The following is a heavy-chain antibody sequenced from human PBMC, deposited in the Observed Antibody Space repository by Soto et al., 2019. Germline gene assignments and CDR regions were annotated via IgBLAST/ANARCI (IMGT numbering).Heavy chain of an antibody. Sequence: QVQLQQWGAGLLKPSETLSLTCAVYGGSFSGYYWSWIRQPPGKGLEWIGEINHSGSTNYNPSLKRRDTISVDTSKNQFSLKLSSVTAADTAVYYCARVETVTTSSFVDYWGQGTLVTVSS. V-gene: IGHV4-34*01. J-gene: IGHJ4*02. CDR1: GGSFSGYY. CDR3: ARVETVTTSSFVDY. D-gene: IGHD4-17*01. CDR2: INHSGST.